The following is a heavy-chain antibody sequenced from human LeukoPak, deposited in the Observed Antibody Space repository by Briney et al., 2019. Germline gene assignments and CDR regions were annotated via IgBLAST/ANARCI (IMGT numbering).Heavy chain of an antibody. J-gene: IGHJ2*01. D-gene: IGHD5-18*01. V-gene: IGHV3-23*01. Sequence: PGGSLRLSCAASGFTFSSYAMSWVRQAPGKGLEWVSAISGSGGSTYYADSVKGRFTISRDNSKNTLYLQMNSLRAEDTAVYYCATGGGWIHWYFDLWGRGTLVTVSS. CDR2: ISGSGGST. CDR3: ATGGGWIHWYFDL. CDR1: GFTFSSYA.